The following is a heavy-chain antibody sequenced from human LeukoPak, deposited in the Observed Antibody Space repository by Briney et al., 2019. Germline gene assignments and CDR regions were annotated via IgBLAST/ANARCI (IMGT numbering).Heavy chain of an antibody. CDR3: AKDLKPAAGPFDY. CDR2: NSGSGGTT. D-gene: IGHD6-13*01. Sequence: GGSLRLSCAASGFTFTSYAMSWVRQAPGKGLEWVSANSGSGGTTYYADSVKGRFTISRDISKNTLYLQMNSLRAEDTAVYYCAKDLKPAAGPFDYWGQGTLVTVSS. CDR1: GFTFTSYA. J-gene: IGHJ4*02. V-gene: IGHV3-23*01.